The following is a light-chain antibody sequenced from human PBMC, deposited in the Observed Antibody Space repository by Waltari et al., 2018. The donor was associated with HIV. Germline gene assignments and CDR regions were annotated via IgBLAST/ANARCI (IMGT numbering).Light chain of an antibody. CDR3: SSYAGSFWV. Sequence: QSPLTQPPSASGSPGQSVTISCTGTSSDVVGYNYVSWYQQHPGKAPKLMIYEVSKRPSGVPDRFFGSKSGNTASLTVSGLQAEDEADYYCSSYAGSFWVFGGGTKLTVL. V-gene: IGLV2-8*01. CDR2: EVS. J-gene: IGLJ3*02. CDR1: SSDVVGYNY.